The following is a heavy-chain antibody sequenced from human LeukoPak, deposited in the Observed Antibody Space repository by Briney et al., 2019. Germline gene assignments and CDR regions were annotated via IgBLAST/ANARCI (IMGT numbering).Heavy chain of an antibody. CDR2: ISAYNGNT. CDR1: GYTFTSYG. J-gene: IGHJ6*02. Sequence: ASVKVSCKASGYTFTSYGVSWVRQAPGQGLEWMGWISAYNGNTNYAQKVQARVTMTRDTSTSTAYMELRSLRSDDTAVYYCARGLPWGQNSLYGMDVWGQGTTVTVSS. CDR3: ARGLPWGQNSLYGMDV. D-gene: IGHD7-27*01. V-gene: IGHV1-18*01.